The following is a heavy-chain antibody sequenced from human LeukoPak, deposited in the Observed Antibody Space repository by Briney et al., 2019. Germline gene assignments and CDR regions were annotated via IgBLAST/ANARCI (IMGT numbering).Heavy chain of an antibody. J-gene: IGHJ3*02. CDR3: ARGIAAAGTRPAAFDI. CDR2: MNPNSGNT. D-gene: IGHD6-13*01. V-gene: IGHV1-8*02. Sequence: VASVKVSCKASGYTFTSYGINWVRQATGQGLEWMGWMNPNSGNTGYAQKFQGRVTMTRNTSISTAYMELSSLRSEDTAVYYCARGIAAAGTRPAAFDIWGQGTMVTVSS. CDR1: GYTFTSYG.